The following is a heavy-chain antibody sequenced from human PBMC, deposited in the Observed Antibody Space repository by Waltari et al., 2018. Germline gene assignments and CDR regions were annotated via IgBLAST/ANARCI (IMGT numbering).Heavy chain of an antibody. V-gene: IGHV4-39*07. Sequence: QLQLQESGPGLVKPSETLSLSCTVSGEPISRSDYYWGWTGQPPGKGLEWIGSVDDSENYYYNPFLKSRVDISTDSSKNQLSLRFTSVTAADSAVYHCARQRRAALVAWFDSWGQGTPVIVSS. CDR2: VDDSENY. D-gene: IGHD2-15*01. J-gene: IGHJ5*01. CDR1: GEPISRSDYY. CDR3: ARQRRAALVAWFDS.